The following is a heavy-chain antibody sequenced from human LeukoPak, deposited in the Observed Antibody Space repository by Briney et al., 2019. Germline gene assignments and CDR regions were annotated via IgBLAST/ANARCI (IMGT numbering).Heavy chain of an antibody. CDR3: ARLRVAAAGNLKTSYYFDY. CDR2: IWYDGSNK. CDR1: GFTFSSYG. J-gene: IGHJ4*02. V-gene: IGHV3-33*01. D-gene: IGHD6-13*01. Sequence: GGSLRLSCAASGFTFSSYGMHWVRQAPGKRLEWVAVIWYDGSNKYYADSVKGRFTISRDNSKNTLYLQMNSLRAEDTAVYYCARLRVAAAGNLKTSYYFDYWGQGTLVTVSS.